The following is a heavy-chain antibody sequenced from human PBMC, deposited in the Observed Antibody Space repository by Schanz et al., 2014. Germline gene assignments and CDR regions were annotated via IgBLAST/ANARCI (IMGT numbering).Heavy chain of an antibody. V-gene: IGHV3-21*01. J-gene: IGHJ6*03. D-gene: IGHD2-21*02. CDR1: GFTFSNYA. Sequence: EVQLVESGGGLIQPGGSLRLSCVASGFTFSNYAMSWVRQAPGKGLEWVSSISSSSSYISYADSVKGRFTISRDNAKNSLYLQMNSLRAEDTAVYYCARPSDSSWYMDVWGKGTTVTVSS. CDR3: ARPSDSSWYMDV. CDR2: ISSSSSYI.